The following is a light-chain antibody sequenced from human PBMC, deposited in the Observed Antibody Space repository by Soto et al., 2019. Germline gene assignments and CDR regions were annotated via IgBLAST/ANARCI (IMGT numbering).Light chain of an antibody. J-gene: IGKJ1*01. CDR1: QSIRNY. Sequence: DIQMTQSPSSLSASVGDRVTITCRASQSIRNYLNWYQQTPGKAPKFLIYAASTLQGGVPSRFSGSGSGTDFTLTISSLQHEALATYCCQQTYSNPRTFGQGTKVEIK. CDR3: QQTYSNPRT. CDR2: AAS. V-gene: IGKV1-39*01.